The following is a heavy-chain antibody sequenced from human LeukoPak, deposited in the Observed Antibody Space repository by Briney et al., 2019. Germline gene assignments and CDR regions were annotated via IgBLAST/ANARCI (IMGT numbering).Heavy chain of an antibody. CDR2: IYYSGST. V-gene: IGHV4-31*03. CDR3: AYSMEQQLDL. CDR1: GGSISSGGYY. Sequence: SETLSLTCTVSGGSISSGGYYWSWIRQHPGKGLEWIGYIYYSGSTYYNPSLKSRVTISVDTSKNQFSLKLSSVTAADTAVYYCAYSMEQQLDLWGRGTLVTVSS. J-gene: IGHJ2*01. D-gene: IGHD6-13*01.